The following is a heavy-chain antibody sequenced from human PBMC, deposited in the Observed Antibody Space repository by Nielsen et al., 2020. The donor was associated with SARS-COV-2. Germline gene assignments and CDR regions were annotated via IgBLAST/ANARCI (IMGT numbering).Heavy chain of an antibody. CDR1: GFTFSSYA. Sequence: GESLKISCAASGFTFSSYAMSWVRQAPGKGLEWVSAISGSGGSTYYADSVKGRFTISRDNSKNTLYLQMNSLRAEDTAVYYCAKVTGSYGSGSYYNPLLPFGYYYYYGMDVWGQGTTVTVSS. CDR3: AKVTGSYGSGSYYNPLLPFGYYYYYGMDV. V-gene: IGHV3-23*01. CDR2: ISGSGGST. D-gene: IGHD3-10*01. J-gene: IGHJ6*02.